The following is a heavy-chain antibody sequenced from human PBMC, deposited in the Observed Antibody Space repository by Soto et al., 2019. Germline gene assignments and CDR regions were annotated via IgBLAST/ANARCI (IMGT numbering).Heavy chain of an antibody. CDR2: ISGSGGST. Sequence: PGGSLRLSCAASGSTFSSDAMSWVRQAPGKGLEWVSAISGSGGSTYYADSVKGRFTISRDNSKNTLYLQMNSLRAEDTAVYYCANPIYSWVRDEGYYMDVWGKGTTVTVSS. V-gene: IGHV3-23*01. J-gene: IGHJ6*03. CDR1: GSTFSSDA. D-gene: IGHD2-15*01. CDR3: ANPIYSWVRDEGYYMDV.